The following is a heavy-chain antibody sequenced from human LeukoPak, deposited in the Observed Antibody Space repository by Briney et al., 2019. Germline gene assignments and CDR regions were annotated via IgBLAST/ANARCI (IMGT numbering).Heavy chain of an antibody. D-gene: IGHD3-10*01. CDR1: GGSLSSYY. V-gene: IGHV4-59*08. J-gene: IGHJ4*02. Sequence: SETLSLTCTVSGGSLSSYYWSWIRQPPGKGLEWIGYIYYSGSTKYNPSLKSRVTISVDTSKNQFSLKLSSVTAADTAVYYCARSKPVRGSGSYYKSYYFDYWGQGTLVTVSS. CDR2: IYYSGST. CDR3: ARSKPVRGSGSYYKSYYFDY.